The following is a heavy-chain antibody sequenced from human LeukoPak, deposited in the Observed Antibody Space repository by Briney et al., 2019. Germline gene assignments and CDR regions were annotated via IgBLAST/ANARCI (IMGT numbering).Heavy chain of an antibody. V-gene: IGHV3-48*04. CDR2: ISSSGSII. CDR3: ARDFGQWELNGGYYFDY. J-gene: IGHJ4*02. CDR1: GFTFSSYS. D-gene: IGHD1-26*01. Sequence: GGSLRLSCAASGFTFSSYSMNWVRQAPGKGLEWVSYISSSGSIIYYADSVKGGFTISRDNAKNSLYLQMNSLRGEDTAVYYCARDFGQWELNGGYYFDYWGQGTLVTVSS.